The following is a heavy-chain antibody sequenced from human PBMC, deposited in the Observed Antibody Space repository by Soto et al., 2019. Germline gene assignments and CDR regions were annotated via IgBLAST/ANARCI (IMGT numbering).Heavy chain of an antibody. V-gene: IGHV4-59*12. CDR3: AREAIRGNYSNWFDP. J-gene: IGHJ5*02. Sequence: SETLSLTCTVSGVSISFYYWSWIRQSPGKGLEWIGYIYYGGKTNYNPSLKGRVTISGDTSKNQFSLKLTSVTAADTAVYFCAREAIRGNYSNWFDPWGQGTLVTVSS. D-gene: IGHD3-10*01. CDR2: IYYGGKT. CDR1: GVSISFYY.